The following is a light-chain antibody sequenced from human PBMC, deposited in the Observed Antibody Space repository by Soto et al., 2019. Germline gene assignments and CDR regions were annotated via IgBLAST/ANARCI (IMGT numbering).Light chain of an antibody. Sequence: IHSTPWPSTRSSSGSYKLTSCYPPSQSISSWLAWYQQTPGNAPKLMLYKASSLASGVPFRFSGSGSGTEFTLTIRCLQPDDFATYHCQQYNSYSLWKFGQGTKVDIK. CDR3: QQYNSYSLWK. CDR1: QSISSW. V-gene: IGKV1-5*03. CDR2: KAS. J-gene: IGKJ1*01.